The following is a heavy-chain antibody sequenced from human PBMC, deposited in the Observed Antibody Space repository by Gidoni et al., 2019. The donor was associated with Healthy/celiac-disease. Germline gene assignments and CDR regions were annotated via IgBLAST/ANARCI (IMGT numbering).Heavy chain of an antibody. CDR2: INPSGGST. CDR3: ARESEYSGYDYQAFDI. J-gene: IGHJ3*02. V-gene: IGHV1-46*01. D-gene: IGHD5-12*01. CDR1: GYTFTSYY. Sequence: QVQLVQSGAEVKKPGASVKVSCKASGYTFTSYYMHWVRQAPGQGLEWMGIINPSGGSTSYAQKFQGRVTMTRDTSTSTVYMELSSLRSEDTAVYYCARESEYSGYDYQAFDIWGQGTMVTVSS.